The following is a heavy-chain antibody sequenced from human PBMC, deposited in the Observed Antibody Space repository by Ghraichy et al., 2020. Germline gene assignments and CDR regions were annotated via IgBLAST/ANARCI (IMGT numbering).Heavy chain of an antibody. Sequence: ASVKVSCKASDYTFTSYGIAWVRQAPGRGLEWMGWISADDSNTNFARNFQGRVTLTTDTSTSTAYMELRSLRSDDTAVYYCARAPDWNPSYFDHWGQGTLLTVSS. D-gene: IGHD1-1*01. J-gene: IGHJ4*02. V-gene: IGHV1-18*01. CDR3: ARAPDWNPSYFDH. CDR2: ISADDSNT. CDR1: DYTFTSYG.